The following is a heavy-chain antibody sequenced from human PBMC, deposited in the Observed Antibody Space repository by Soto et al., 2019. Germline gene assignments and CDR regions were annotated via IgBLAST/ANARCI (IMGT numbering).Heavy chain of an antibody. V-gene: IGHV4-31*03. CDR1: GGSISSSGYY. CDR2: IYDSGST. Sequence: QVELQESGPGLLKPSQTLSLTCSVSGGSISSSGYYWCRVRQHPGKGLEWIGYIYDSGSTYYNPSLKSRVTISVDTSKNQFSLKLTSVTAADTAVYYCASQATGWYPDYWGQGTLVTVSS. D-gene: IGHD6-19*01. J-gene: IGHJ4*02. CDR3: ASQATGWYPDY.